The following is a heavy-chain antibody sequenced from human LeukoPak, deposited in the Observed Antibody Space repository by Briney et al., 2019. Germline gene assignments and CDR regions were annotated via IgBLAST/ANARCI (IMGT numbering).Heavy chain of an antibody. D-gene: IGHD2-15*01. CDR3: ARGPGGYCSGGGCYGNAFDI. CDR2: INHSGST. J-gene: IGHJ3*02. CDR1: GWSFSGYY. Sequence: SETLSLTCAVYGWSFSGYYWSWIRQPPGKGLEWIGEINHSGSTNYNPSLKSRDTISVDTSKNQFSLKLSSVTAADTAVYYCARGPGGYCSGGGCYGNAFDIWGQGIMVTVSS. V-gene: IGHV4-34*01.